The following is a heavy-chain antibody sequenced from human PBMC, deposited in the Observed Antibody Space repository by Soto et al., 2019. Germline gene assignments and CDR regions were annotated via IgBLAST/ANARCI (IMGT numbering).Heavy chain of an antibody. CDR1: GGTFSNYA. D-gene: IGHD6-19*01. CDR3: ARVEAVAGLYNYHGLDV. J-gene: IGHJ6*02. Sequence: QVQLVQSGAEVKKPGSSVKVSCKVSGGTFSNYAIDWVRLAPGHGLEWMGGIVPIFGTTYYTQKFQGRATIIADDSTTTAYFEMSSLRSEDTAIYYCARVEAVAGLYNYHGLDVWGQGTAVTVSS. V-gene: IGHV1-69*12. CDR2: IVPIFGTT.